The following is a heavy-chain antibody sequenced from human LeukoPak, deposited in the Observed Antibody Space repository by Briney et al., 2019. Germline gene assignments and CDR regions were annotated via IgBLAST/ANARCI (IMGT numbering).Heavy chain of an antibody. CDR3: ARERSTMVRGVMNY. Sequence: ASVNVSCKASGYTFTDYYMHWVRQAPGQGLGWMGRINPNSGVTNYAQKFQGRVTMTRDTSISTAYMELSRLRSDDTAVYYCARERSTMVRGVMNYWGQGTLVTVSS. D-gene: IGHD3-10*01. V-gene: IGHV1-2*06. J-gene: IGHJ4*02. CDR1: GYTFTDYY. CDR2: INPNSGVT.